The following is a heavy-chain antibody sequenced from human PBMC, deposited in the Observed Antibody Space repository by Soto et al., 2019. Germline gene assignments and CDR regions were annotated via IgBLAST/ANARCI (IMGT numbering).Heavy chain of an antibody. CDR3: ARDFGIAAAGSHPHYYYYGMDV. J-gene: IGHJ6*02. Sequence: PSETLSLTCTVSGGAISDYYWSWIRQPPGKGLEWIEYILYTGYTNYNPSLKSRITISIDTSRNQFSLRLSSVTAADTAVYYCARDFGIAAAGSHPHYYYYGMDVWRQGTTVTVSS. CDR2: ILYTGYT. D-gene: IGHD6-13*01. CDR1: GGAISDYY. V-gene: IGHV4-59*01.